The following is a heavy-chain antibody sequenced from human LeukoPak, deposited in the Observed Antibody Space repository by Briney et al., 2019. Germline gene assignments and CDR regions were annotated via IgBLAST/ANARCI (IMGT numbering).Heavy chain of an antibody. Sequence: PGGSLRLSCAASGFTFSSYWMHWVRQAPGKGLVWVSRINSDGSSTSYADSVKGRFTISRDNARNTLYLQMNSLRAEDTAVYYCARVPRYCGGDCYGDYWGQGTLVTVSS. D-gene: IGHD2-21*02. CDR1: GFTFSSYW. CDR3: ARVPRYCGGDCYGDY. V-gene: IGHV3-74*01. J-gene: IGHJ4*02. CDR2: INSDGSST.